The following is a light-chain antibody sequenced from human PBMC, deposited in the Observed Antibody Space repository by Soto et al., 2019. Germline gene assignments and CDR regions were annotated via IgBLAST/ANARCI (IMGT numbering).Light chain of an antibody. V-gene: IGKV3-15*01. Sequence: EKVMTQSPATLSVSPGERATLSCGASQSVRSNVAWYQQKPGQPPRLLIYDASTRATGIPSRFSGSGSGTEFTLTISSLQSEDFAVYYCQQYHNWPITFGQGTRLEIK. J-gene: IGKJ5*01. CDR2: DAS. CDR1: QSVRSN. CDR3: QQYHNWPIT.